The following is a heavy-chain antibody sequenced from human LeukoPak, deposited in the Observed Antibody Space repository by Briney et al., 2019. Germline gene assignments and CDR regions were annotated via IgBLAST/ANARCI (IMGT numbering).Heavy chain of an antibody. V-gene: IGHV3-7*01. CDR3: ARDRESESDSEGDY. CDR1: GFTFSRFW. CDR2: IGQGGSEI. Sequence: GGSLRLSRSASGFTFSRFWMSWVRQAPGKGLEYVALIGQGGSEIYHMDSVKGRFTISRDDATNSLYLQMNSLRVEDTALYYCARDRESESDSEGDYWGQGTLVTVSS. D-gene: IGHD4-11*01. J-gene: IGHJ4*02.